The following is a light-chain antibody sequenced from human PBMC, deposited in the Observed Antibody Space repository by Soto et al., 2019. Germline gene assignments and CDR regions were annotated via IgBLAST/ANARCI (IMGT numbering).Light chain of an antibody. J-gene: IGKJ1*01. CDR2: GAS. CDR1: QSVSRNY. V-gene: IGKV3-20*01. CDR3: QQYAASPRT. Sequence: DIVLTQSPGTLSLSPGERATLSCRASQSVSRNYLAWFQQKPGQAPRLLIYGASDRATGIPDRFSGSGSGADFSLTISRLEPEDFAVYYCQQYAASPRTFGKGTKADIK.